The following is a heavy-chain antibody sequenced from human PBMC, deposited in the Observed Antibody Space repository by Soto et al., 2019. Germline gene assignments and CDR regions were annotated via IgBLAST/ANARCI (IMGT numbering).Heavy chain of an antibody. Sequence: GGSLRLSCAASGFTFSSYGMHWVRQAPGKGLEWVAVISYDGSNKYYADSVKGRFTSSRDNSKNTLYLQMNSLRAEDTAVYYCAKSYYGSGAGYYYYGMDVWGQGTTVTVSS. V-gene: IGHV3-30*18. D-gene: IGHD3-10*01. CDR2: ISYDGSNK. CDR1: GFTFSSYG. J-gene: IGHJ6*02. CDR3: AKSYYGSGAGYYYYGMDV.